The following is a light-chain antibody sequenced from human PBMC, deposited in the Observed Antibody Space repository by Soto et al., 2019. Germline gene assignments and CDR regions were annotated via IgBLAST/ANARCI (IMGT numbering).Light chain of an antibody. V-gene: IGLV2-23*01. J-gene: IGLJ3*02. CDR1: GSDVGGYNH. Sequence: QSALTQPASVSGSPGQSITISCTGTGSDVGGYNHVSWYQQHPGKAPKLMIYEGSKRPSGVSNRFSGSKSGNTASLTISGLQAEDEADYYCCSYAGSRVFGGGTKLTVL. CDR3: CSYAGSRV. CDR2: EGS.